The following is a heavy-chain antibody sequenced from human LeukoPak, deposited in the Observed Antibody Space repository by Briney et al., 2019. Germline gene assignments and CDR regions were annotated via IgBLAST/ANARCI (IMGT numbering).Heavy chain of an antibody. CDR2: INPNSGGT. CDR3: AREPRGSPDAFDI. D-gene: IGHD6-13*01. J-gene: IGHJ3*02. CDR1: GYTFTGYY. V-gene: IGHV1-2*06. Sequence: ASVKVSCKASGYTFTGYYMHWVRRAPGQGLEWMGRINPNSGGTNYAQKFQGRVTMTRDTSISTAYMELSRLRSDDTAVYYCAREPRGSPDAFDIWGQGTMVTVSS.